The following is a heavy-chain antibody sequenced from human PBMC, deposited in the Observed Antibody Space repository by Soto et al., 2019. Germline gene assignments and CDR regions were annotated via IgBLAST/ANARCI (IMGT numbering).Heavy chain of an antibody. V-gene: IGHV4-30-2*01. CDR2: IYHSGST. D-gene: IGHD5-12*01. CDR3: ACRQWLRIFDC. CDR1: GGSISSGGYS. J-gene: IGHJ4*02. Sequence: SETLFLTCAVSGGSISSGGYSWSWIRQPPGKGLEWIGYIYHSGSTYYNPSLKSRVTISVDRSKNQFSLKLSSVTAADTAVYYCACRQWLRIFDCWAQRTLVTVSS.